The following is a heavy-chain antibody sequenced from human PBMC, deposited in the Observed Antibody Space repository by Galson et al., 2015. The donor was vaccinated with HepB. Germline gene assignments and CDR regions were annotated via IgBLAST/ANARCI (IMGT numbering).Heavy chain of an antibody. CDR1: GFIFTHYG. D-gene: IGHD3-3*01. CDR3: ARGLIWSGPPYHCGLEV. Sequence: SLRLSCAASGFIFTHYGMHWVRQAPGKGLEWAAVIWYDGSKKYYADSVKGRFTISRDNSKNTLYLQMNSLRAEDTAVYYCARGLIWSGPPYHCGLEVWGQGTTVTVSS. V-gene: IGHV3-33*01. J-gene: IGHJ6*02. CDR2: IWYDGSKK.